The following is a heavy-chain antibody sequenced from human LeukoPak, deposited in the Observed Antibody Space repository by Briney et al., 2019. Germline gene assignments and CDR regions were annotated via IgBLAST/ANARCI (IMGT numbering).Heavy chain of an antibody. D-gene: IGHD1-26*01. CDR2: INPNSGGT. CDR1: GYTFTSYY. Sequence: GASVKVSCKASGYTFTSYYMHWVRQAPGQGLEWMGWINPNSGGTNYAQKFQGRVTMTRDTSISTAYMELSRLRSDDTAVYYCARDRDSGSLTYFDYWGQGTLVTVSS. J-gene: IGHJ4*02. V-gene: IGHV1-2*02. CDR3: ARDRDSGSLTYFDY.